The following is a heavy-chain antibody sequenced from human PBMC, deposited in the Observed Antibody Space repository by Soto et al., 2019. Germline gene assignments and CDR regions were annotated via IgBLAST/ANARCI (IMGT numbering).Heavy chain of an antibody. D-gene: IGHD2-2*01. CDR1: GFTFSSYG. CDR3: ANSIQDIVLVPAAQRYYYGMDV. V-gene: IGHV3-30*18. J-gene: IGHJ6*04. Sequence: GGSLRLSCAASGFTFSSYGMHWVRQAPGKGLEWVAVISYDGSNKYYADSVKGRFTISRDNSKNTLYLQMNSLRAEDTAVYYCANSIQDIVLVPAAQRYYYGMDVWGKGTTVTVSS. CDR2: ISYDGSNK.